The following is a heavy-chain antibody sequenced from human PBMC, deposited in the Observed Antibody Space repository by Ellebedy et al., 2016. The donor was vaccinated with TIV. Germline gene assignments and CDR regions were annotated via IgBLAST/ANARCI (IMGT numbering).Heavy chain of an antibody. J-gene: IGHJ4*02. CDR2: IDNDGSIT. CDR3: VRDLGGAASY. D-gene: IGHD2-15*01. Sequence: PGGSLRLSCAASGFTFSRYWMHWVRQAPGEGLVWVSRIDNDGSITDNADSVKGRFTISRDNAKNTLYLQMTSLRAEDTAVYYCVRDLGGAASYWGQGTLVTVSS. V-gene: IGHV3-74*01. CDR1: GFTFSRYW.